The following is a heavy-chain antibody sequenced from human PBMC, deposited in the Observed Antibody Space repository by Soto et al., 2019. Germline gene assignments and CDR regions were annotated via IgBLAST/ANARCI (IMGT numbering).Heavy chain of an antibody. J-gene: IGHJ3*02. CDR1: GLTFNNAW. CDR2: IKSKNDGGAT. Sequence: EVQLVESGGGLVKPGGSLRLSCTASGLTFNNAWMNWIRQAPGKGLEWVGRIKSKNDGGATEYSAPVKDRFTISRDDSKNSLYLQMNSLKTEDTALYYCTTVAQWGIWGQGTMVTVSS. V-gene: IGHV3-15*07. CDR3: TTVAQWGI. D-gene: IGHD2-8*01.